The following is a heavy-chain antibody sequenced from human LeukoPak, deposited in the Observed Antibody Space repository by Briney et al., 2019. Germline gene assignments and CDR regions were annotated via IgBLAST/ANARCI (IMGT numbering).Heavy chain of an antibody. CDR1: GYTFTGYY. J-gene: IGHJ4*02. V-gene: IGHV1-2*06. Sequence: ASVKVSCKASGYTFTGYYMHWVRQAPGQGLEWMGRINPNSGDTNYAQKFQGRVTITADESTSTAYMVLSSLRSEDTAVYYCARGWLAETMVVTPYNYWGQGTLVTVSS. CDR2: INPNSGDT. D-gene: IGHD4-23*01. CDR3: ARGWLAETMVVTPYNY.